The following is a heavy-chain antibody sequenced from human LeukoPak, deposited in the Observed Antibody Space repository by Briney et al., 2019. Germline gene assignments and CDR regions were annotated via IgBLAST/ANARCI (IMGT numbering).Heavy chain of an antibody. CDR2: VSGSSITI. J-gene: IGHJ4*02. CDR1: GYSFTSYW. V-gene: IGHV3-48*01. CDR3: ARDDEGQDYYGSGSYYYFDY. D-gene: IGHD3-10*01. Sequence: GESLKISCKGSGYSFTSYWIGWVRQMPGKGLEWISYVSGSSITIYYADSVKGRFTISRDNSKNTLYLQMNSLRAEDTAVYYCARDDEGQDYYGSGSYYYFDYWGQGTLVTVSS.